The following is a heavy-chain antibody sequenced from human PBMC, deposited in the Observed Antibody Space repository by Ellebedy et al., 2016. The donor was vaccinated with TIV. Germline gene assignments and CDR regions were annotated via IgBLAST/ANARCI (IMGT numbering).Heavy chain of an antibody. Sequence: SETLSLTXTVSGGSVSSGSYYWSWIRQPPGKGLEWIGYIYYSGSTNYNPSLKSRVTISVDTSKNQFSLKLSSVTAADTAVYYCARLPEDSSSWYVSYYYYYGMDVWGQGTTVTVSS. CDR2: IYYSGST. D-gene: IGHD6-13*01. V-gene: IGHV4-61*01. CDR1: GGSVSSGSYY. J-gene: IGHJ6*02. CDR3: ARLPEDSSSWYVSYYYYYGMDV.